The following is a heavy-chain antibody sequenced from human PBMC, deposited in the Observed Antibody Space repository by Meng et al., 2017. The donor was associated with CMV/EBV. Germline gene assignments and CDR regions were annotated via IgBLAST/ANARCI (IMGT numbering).Heavy chain of an antibody. CDR1: GGSFSGYY. D-gene: IGHD3-3*01. Sequence: SETLSLTCAVYGGSFSGYYWSWIRQPPGKGLEWIGEINHSGSTNYNPSLKSRVTISVDTSKNQFSLKLSSVTAADTAVYYCARADQSITIFGVVTLPGGVWGQGTTVTVSS. CDR2: INHSGST. J-gene: IGHJ6*02. CDR3: ARADQSITIFGVVTLPGGV. V-gene: IGHV4-34*01.